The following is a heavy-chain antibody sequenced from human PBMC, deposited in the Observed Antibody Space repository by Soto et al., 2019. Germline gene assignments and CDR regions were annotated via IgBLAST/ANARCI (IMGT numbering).Heavy chain of an antibody. J-gene: IGHJ5*02. Sequence: SETLSLTCTVSGGSISSYYWSWIRQPPGKGLEWIGYIYYSGSTNYNPSLKSRVTISVDTSKNQFSLKLSSVTAADTAVYYCASEGAYGSGATKFDPWGQGTLVTVSS. CDR1: GGSISSYY. CDR3: ASEGAYGSGATKFDP. CDR2: IYYSGST. D-gene: IGHD3-10*01. V-gene: IGHV4-59*01.